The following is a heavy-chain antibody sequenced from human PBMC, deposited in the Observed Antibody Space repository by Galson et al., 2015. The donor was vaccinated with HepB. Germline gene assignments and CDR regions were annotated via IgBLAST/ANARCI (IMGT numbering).Heavy chain of an antibody. V-gene: IGHV1-18*04. J-gene: IGHJ3*02. CDR3: ARAAYSSAWNDDAFDI. D-gene: IGHD6-19*01. Sequence: CKASGYTFTSYGISWVRQAPGQGLEWMGWISDYNGNTNSAQKLQGRVTMTTDTSTSTAYMDLRSLRSEDTALYHCARAAYSSAWNDDAFDIWGQGTMVIVSS. CDR2: ISDYNGNT. CDR1: GYTFTSYG.